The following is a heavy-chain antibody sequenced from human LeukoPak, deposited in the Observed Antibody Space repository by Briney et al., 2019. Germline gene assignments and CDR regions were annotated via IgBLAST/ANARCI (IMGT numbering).Heavy chain of an antibody. Sequence: SETLSLTCTVSGASISSYCWSWIRQPPGKGLEWIGDIYYSGSIKYNPSLKSRVTMSVDTSKNQFSLKLSSVTAADTAIYYCARENPSGYYNRPIDYWGQGTLVTVSS. J-gene: IGHJ4*02. CDR1: GASISSYC. CDR3: ARENPSGYYNRPIDY. CDR2: IYYSGSI. D-gene: IGHD3-22*01. V-gene: IGHV4-59*01.